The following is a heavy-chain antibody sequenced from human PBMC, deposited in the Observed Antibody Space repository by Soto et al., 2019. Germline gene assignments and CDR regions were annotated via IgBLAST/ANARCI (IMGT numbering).Heavy chain of an antibody. D-gene: IGHD6-6*01. CDR1: GGSISSYY. V-gene: IGHV4-59*08. J-gene: IGHJ6*03. CDR2: IYYSGST. CDR3: ARCLGDSSSLPYYYYYYMDV. Sequence: SETLSLTCTVSGGSISSYYWSWIRQPPGKGLEWIGYIYYSGSTNYNPSLKSRVTISVDTSKNQFSLKLSSVTAADTAVYYCARCLGDSSSLPYYYYYYMDVWGKGTTVTVSS.